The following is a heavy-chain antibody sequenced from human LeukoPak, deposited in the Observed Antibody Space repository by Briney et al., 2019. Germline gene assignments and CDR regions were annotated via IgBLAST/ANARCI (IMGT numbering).Heavy chain of an antibody. V-gene: IGHV6-1*01. J-gene: IGHJ6*02. CDR2: TYYRSKWYN. D-gene: IGHD3-3*01. CDR1: GDSVSSNSAA. Sequence: SQTLSLTCAISGDSVSSNSAAWNWIRQSPSRGLEWLGRTYYRSKWYNDYAVSVKSRITINPDTSKNQFSLQLNSVTPEDTAVYYCARANYDFWGGYYGYYYYYGMDVWGQGTTVTVSS. CDR3: ARANYDFWGGYYGYYYYYGMDV.